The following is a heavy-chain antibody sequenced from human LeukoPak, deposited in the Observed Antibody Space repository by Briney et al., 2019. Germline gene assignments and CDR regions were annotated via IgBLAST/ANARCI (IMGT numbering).Heavy chain of an antibody. D-gene: IGHD3-10*01. CDR2: FDPEDGET. CDR1: GYTLTELS. Sequence: ASVKVSCKVSGYTLTELSMHWVRQAPGKGLEWMGGFDPEDGETIYAQKFQGRVTMTEDTSTDTAYMELSSLRSEDTAVYYCAKAPLLLWFGELLGDYWGQGTLVTVSS. J-gene: IGHJ4*02. V-gene: IGHV1-24*01. CDR3: AKAPLLLWFGELLGDY.